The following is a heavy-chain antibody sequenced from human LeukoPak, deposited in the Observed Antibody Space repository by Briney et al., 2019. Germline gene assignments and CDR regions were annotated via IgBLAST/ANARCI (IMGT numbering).Heavy chain of an antibody. D-gene: IGHD3-3*01. V-gene: IGHV3-23*01. J-gene: IGHJ3*02. CDR1: GFTFRSHD. CDR2: ISGSGGST. CDR3: ARDSYITIFGVVTHGAFDI. Sequence: GGSLRLSCAASGFTFRSHDMSWVRQAPGKGLEWVSGISGSGGSTFYADSVKGRFTISRDNSKNTLYLQMNGLRVEDTAVYYCARDSYITIFGVVTHGAFDIWGQGTMVTVSS.